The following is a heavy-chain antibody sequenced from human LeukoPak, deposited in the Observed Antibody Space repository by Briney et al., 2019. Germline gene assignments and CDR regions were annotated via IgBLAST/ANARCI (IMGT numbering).Heavy chain of an antibody. Sequence: ASVKVSCRASGYTFTSYGMSWVRQAPGQGLEWMGWISAYNGNTNYAQKLQGRVTMTTDTSTSTAYMELRSLRSDDTAVYYCARDRYCSGGSCSGYFDYWGQGTLVTVSS. D-gene: IGHD2-15*01. CDR3: ARDRYCSGGSCSGYFDY. V-gene: IGHV1-18*01. J-gene: IGHJ4*02. CDR1: GYTFTSYG. CDR2: ISAYNGNT.